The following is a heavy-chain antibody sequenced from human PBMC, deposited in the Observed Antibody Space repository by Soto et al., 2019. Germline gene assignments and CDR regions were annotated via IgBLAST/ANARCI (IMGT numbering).Heavy chain of an antibody. CDR1: GFTFSSYG. CDR3: ARKAHPGGSFPH. V-gene: IGHV3-33*01. CDR2: IWYDGSNK. Sequence: QVQLVESGGGVVQPGRSLRLSCAASGFTFSSYGMHWVRQAPGKGLEWVAVIWYDGSNKYYADSVKGRFTISRDNSKNTLYQKRNTLRAEEPAVYYCARKAHPGGSFPHGGQGPLVPVPS. D-gene: IGHD3-10*01. J-gene: IGHJ4*02.